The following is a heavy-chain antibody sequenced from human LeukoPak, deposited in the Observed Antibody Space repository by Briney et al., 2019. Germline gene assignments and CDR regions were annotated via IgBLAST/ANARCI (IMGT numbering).Heavy chain of an antibody. V-gene: IGHV4-34*01. D-gene: IGHD3-16*02. CDR1: GGSSSGYY. J-gene: IGHJ4*02. CDR3: ARGLSYDYVWGSYRRPKYFDY. Sequence: SETLSLTCAVYGGSSSGYYWSWIRQPPGKGLEWIGEIHHSGSTNYNPSLKSRVTISVDTSKNQFSLKLSSVTAADTAVYYCARGLSYDYVWGSYRRPKYFDYWGQGTLVTVSS. CDR2: IHHSGST.